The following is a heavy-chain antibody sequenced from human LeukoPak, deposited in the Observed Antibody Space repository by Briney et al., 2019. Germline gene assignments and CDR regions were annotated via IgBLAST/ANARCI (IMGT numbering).Heavy chain of an antibody. Sequence: PGGSLRHSCAASGFTFSSYAMHWVRQAPGKGLEWVAVISYDGSNKYYADSVKGRFTISRDNSKNTLYLQMNSLRAEDTAVYYCARESTVTTCFDYWGQGTLVTVSS. V-gene: IGHV3-30-3*01. D-gene: IGHD4-17*01. J-gene: IGHJ4*02. CDR3: ARESTVTTCFDY. CDR2: ISYDGSNK. CDR1: GFTFSSYA.